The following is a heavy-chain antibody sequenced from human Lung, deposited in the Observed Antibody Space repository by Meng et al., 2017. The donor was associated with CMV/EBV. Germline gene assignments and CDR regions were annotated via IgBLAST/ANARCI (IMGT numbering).Heavy chain of an antibody. D-gene: IGHD1-26*01. J-gene: IGHJ4*02. Sequence: QDPLVPFESKVKKPRASVKVSFKAYGYSFTNYGIPWVRQAPGQGLEWMGLLNAYNGDTNYAQTLQGRVTMTTDTSTSTAYVELRSLRSDDTAVYYCARVEVGITSGDYWGQGTLVTVSS. CDR3: ARVEVGITSGDY. V-gene: IGHV1-18*01. CDR1: GYSFTNYG. CDR2: LNAYNGDT.